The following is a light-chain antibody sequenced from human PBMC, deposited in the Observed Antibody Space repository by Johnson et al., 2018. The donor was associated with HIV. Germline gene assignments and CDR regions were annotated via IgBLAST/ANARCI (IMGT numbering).Light chain of an antibody. CDR3: GTLDTSLSAYV. Sequence: QSVLTQPPSVSAAPGQKVTISCSGSTSNIGNNYVSWYQQLPGTAPKLVMHENNKRPSGIPDRFSGSKSGTSATLCITALPTGDEADYYCGTLDTSLSAYVFGTGTTVTVL. CDR2: ENN. CDR1: TSNIGNNY. J-gene: IGLJ1*01. V-gene: IGLV1-51*02.